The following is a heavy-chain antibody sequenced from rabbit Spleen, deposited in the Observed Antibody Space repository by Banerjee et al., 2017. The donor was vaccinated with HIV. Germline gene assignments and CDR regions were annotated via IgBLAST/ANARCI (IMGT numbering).Heavy chain of an antibody. D-gene: IGHD1-1*01. V-gene: IGHV1S45*01. CDR3: ARGGSSTSDSYFYL. Sequence: QEQLVESGGGLVQPEGSLKLSCTASGFSFSNKAVMCWVRQAPGKGLEWIACINAATAKAVYANWAKGRFTISTTSSTTVTLQMTSLTAADTATYFCARGGSSTSDSYFYLWGQGTLVTVS. J-gene: IGHJ4*01. CDR2: INAATAKA. CDR1: GFSFSNKAV.